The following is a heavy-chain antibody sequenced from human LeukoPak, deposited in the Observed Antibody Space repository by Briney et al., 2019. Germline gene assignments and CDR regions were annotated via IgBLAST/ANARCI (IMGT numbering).Heavy chain of an antibody. CDR2: ISSSGSTI. Sequence: PGGSLRLSCAASGFTFSSYEMNWVRQAPGKGLEWVSYISSSGSTIYYADSVKGRFTISRDNAKNLLYLQMNSLRAEDTALYYCAKGRVWFGELNDAFDIWGQGTMVTVSS. CDR1: GFTFSSYE. D-gene: IGHD3-10*01. J-gene: IGHJ3*02. CDR3: AKGRVWFGELNDAFDI. V-gene: IGHV3-48*03.